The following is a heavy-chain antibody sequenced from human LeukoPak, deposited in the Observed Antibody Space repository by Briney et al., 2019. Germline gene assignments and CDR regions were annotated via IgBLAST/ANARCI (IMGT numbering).Heavy chain of an antibody. J-gene: IGHJ4*02. Sequence: GGSLRLSCAASGFTFSFYAMSWVRQAPGKGLEWVSAISVSGGSTYYADSVKGRFTISRDNSKNTLYLQMNSLRAEDTAVYYCAKLPTYHYDSSGYYYFDYWGQGTLVTVSS. CDR1: GFTFSFYA. V-gene: IGHV3-23*01. D-gene: IGHD3-22*01. CDR2: ISVSGGST. CDR3: AKLPTYHYDSSGYYYFDY.